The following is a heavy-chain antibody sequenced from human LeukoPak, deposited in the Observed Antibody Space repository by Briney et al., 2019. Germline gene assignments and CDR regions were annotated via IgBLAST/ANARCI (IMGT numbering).Heavy chain of an antibody. J-gene: IGHJ6*03. D-gene: IGHD6-13*01. CDR2: INHSGST. CDR3: ARVGYSSSWYDYYYYYMDV. V-gene: IGHV4-34*01. Sequence: PSETLSLTCAVYGGSFSDYYWSWIRQPPGKGLEWIGEINHSGSTNYNPSLKSRVTISVDTSKNQFSLKLSSVTAADTAVYYCARVGYSSSWYDYYYYYMDVWGKGTTATVSS. CDR1: GGSFSDYY.